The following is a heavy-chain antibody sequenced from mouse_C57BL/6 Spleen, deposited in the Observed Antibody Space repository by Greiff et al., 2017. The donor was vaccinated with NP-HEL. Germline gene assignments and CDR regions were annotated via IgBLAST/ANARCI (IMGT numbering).Heavy chain of an antibody. CDR3: ARGGDYSNFFDY. CDR1: GFTFSSYA. Sequence: EVMLVESGGGLVKPGGSLKLSCAASGFTFSSYAMSWVRQTPEKRLEWVATISDGGSYTYYPDNVKGRFTISRDNAKNNLYLQMSHLKSEDTAMYYCARGGDYSNFFDYWGQGTTLTVSS. V-gene: IGHV5-4*03. J-gene: IGHJ2*01. CDR2: ISDGGSYT. D-gene: IGHD2-5*01.